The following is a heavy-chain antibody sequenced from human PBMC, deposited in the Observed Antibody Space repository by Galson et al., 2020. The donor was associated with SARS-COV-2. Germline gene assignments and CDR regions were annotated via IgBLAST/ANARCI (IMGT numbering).Heavy chain of an antibody. J-gene: IGHJ6*02. CDR3: AGSQGTLDLYGMDV. D-gene: IGHD3-3*01. CDR2: ISYSGST. V-gene: IGHV4-59*01. Sequence: SETLSLTCTASGGSISSYSWSWIRQPPGKGLEWIGYISYSGSTNYNPSLKSRVTITVDTSKNQFPLKLSSVTAADTAVYYCAGSQGTLDLYGMDVWGQGTTVTVFS. CDR1: GGSISSYS.